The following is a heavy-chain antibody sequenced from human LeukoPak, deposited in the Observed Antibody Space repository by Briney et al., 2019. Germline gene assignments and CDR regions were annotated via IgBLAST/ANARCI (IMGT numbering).Heavy chain of an antibody. D-gene: IGHD3-9*01. J-gene: IGHJ4*02. CDR1: GGSISNYY. V-gene: IGHV4-59*12. CDR2: MFYSGST. Sequence: PSETLSLTCTVSGGSISNYYWSWIRQPPGKGLEWIGYMFYSGSTNYNPSLKSRVTISVDTSKNQFSLKLSSVTAADTATYYCGKTDIYFNPIDYWGPGSLVTVSS. CDR3: GKTDIYFNPIDY.